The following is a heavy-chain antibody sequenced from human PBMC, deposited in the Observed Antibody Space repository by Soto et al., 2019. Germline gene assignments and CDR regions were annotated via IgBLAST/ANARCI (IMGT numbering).Heavy chain of an antibody. Sequence: EVQLVESGGGLVQPGGSLRLSCVASGFTFRSHSMNWVRQAPGKGLEWVSYISSSSTTIYYADSVKGRFTISRDNAKNSLYLQMSSLRAEDTAVYYCARDEPDDDYCGGDCPPTLDYWGQGTLVNVSS. CDR1: GFTFRSHS. D-gene: IGHD2-21*01. CDR3: ARDEPDDDYCGGDCPPTLDY. J-gene: IGHJ4*02. V-gene: IGHV3-48*01. CDR2: ISSSSTTI.